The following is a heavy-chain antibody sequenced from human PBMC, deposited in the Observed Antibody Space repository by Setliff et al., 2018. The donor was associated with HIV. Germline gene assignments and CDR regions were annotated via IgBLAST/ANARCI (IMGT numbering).Heavy chain of an antibody. CDR3: ARHGTMYYYYSSAYPGIFDY. CDR2: INQSGIS. CDR1: GGSFSDHY. Sequence: PSETLSLTCAVYGGSFSDHYWTWIRQPPGKGLEWIGEINQSGISNFNPSLKSRVTMPIDTPKNQFSLRLSSVTVADTAVYYCARHGTMYYYYSSAYPGIFDYWGQGTLVTVSS. D-gene: IGHD3-22*01. V-gene: IGHV4-34*01. J-gene: IGHJ4*02.